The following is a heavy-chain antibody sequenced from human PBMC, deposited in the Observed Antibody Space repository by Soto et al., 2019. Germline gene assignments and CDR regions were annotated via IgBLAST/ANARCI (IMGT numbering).Heavy chain of an antibody. V-gene: IGHV4-59*01. Sequence: SETLCVTCTFSGGSISSYYWNWIRQPPGKGLDLIGYISYSGNTNYNPSLKSRVTVSVDTSRNQFSLKLNSVTAADTAVYYCARASTYHDILTGYPKTYYFDYWGQGTMVTVSS. D-gene: IGHD3-9*01. CDR2: ISYSGNT. J-gene: IGHJ4*02. CDR1: GGSISSYY. CDR3: ARASTYHDILTGYPKTYYFDY.